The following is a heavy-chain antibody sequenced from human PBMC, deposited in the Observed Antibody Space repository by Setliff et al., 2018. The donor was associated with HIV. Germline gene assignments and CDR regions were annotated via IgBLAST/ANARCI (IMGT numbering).Heavy chain of an antibody. D-gene: IGHD6-19*01. Sequence: GASVKVSCKASGYTFTSYGISWVRQAPGQGLEWMGWISAYNGNTDYAQKLQGRVTLTTDTSASTAYMELRSLRSGDTAVYYCARDPPSSGWYRADYWGQGTLGTV. J-gene: IGHJ4*02. CDR1: GYTFTSYG. V-gene: IGHV1-18*01. CDR3: ARDPPSSGWYRADY. CDR2: ISAYNGNT.